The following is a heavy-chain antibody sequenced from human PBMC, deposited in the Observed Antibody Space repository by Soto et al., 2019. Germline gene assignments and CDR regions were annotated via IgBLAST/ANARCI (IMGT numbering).Heavy chain of an antibody. D-gene: IGHD6-13*01. CDR2: ISAYNGNT. CDR1: GYTFTSYG. CDR3: ARSYSSSWYGGAPDY. V-gene: IGHV1-18*04. Sequence: QVQLVQSGAEVKKPGASVKVSCKASGYTFTSYGISWVRQAPGQGLEWMGWISAYNGNTNYAQKLQGRVTMTTDTSAGTADMELRSLRSDDTAVYYCARSYSSSWYGGAPDYWGQCTLVTACS. J-gene: IGHJ4*02.